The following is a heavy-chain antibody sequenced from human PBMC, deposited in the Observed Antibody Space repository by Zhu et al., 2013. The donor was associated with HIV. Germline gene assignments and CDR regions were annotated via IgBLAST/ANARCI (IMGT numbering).Heavy chain of an antibody. J-gene: IGHJ6*02. D-gene: IGHD3-10*01. CDR3: ARGDRGWGSYYYYGMDV. CDR1: GGTFSSYA. V-gene: IGHV1-69*01. CDR2: IIPIFGTA. Sequence: QVQLVQSGAEVKKPGSSVKVSCKASGGTFSSYAISWVRQAPGQGLEWMGGIIPIFGTANYAQKFQGRVTITADESTSTAYMELSSLRSEDTAVYYCARGDRGWGSYYYYGMDVWGQGTTVTVSS.